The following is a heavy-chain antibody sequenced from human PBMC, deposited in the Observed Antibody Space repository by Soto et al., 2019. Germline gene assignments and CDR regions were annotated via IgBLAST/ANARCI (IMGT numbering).Heavy chain of an antibody. V-gene: IGHV4-39*01. J-gene: IGHJ6*02. D-gene: IGHD6-13*01. CDR2: GYYGGRT. CDR3: ARHGAYSTSVYYYYGMDV. Sequence: KPSETLSLTCTVSCGFINNSAYYWGWIRQPPGKGLDWIASGYYGGRTYYNPSLKSRVTFSLDTSKSRFSLELSSVTAADTAVYYCARHGAYSTSVYYYYGMDVWGQGTTVTVSS. CDR1: CGFINNSAYY.